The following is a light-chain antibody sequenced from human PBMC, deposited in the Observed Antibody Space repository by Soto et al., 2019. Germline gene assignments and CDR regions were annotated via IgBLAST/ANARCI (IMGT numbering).Light chain of an antibody. CDR2: EVS. J-gene: IGLJ2*01. V-gene: IGLV2-14*01. Sequence: QSALTQPASVSGSPGQSITISCTGTSNDVGGYAYVSWYQQHPGKAPKVMIYEVSNRPSGVSHRFSGSRSGNTASPTISGLQAEDEALYYCSSYTGSTTVIFGGGTKL. CDR3: SSYTGSTTVI. CDR1: SNDVGGYAY.